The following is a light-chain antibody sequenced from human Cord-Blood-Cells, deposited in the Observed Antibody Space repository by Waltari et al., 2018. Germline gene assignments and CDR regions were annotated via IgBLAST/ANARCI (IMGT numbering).Light chain of an antibody. V-gene: IGLV2-23*01. CDR2: EGS. Sequence: QSALTQPASVSGSPGQSITISSTGTSCHVGSDYLFAWYQQHPGKTPKLMIYEGSKRPSGVSNRFSGSKSGNTASLTISGLQAEDEADYYCCSYAGSSTWVFGGGTKLTVL. CDR1: SCHVGSDYL. J-gene: IGLJ3*02. CDR3: CSYAGSSTWV.